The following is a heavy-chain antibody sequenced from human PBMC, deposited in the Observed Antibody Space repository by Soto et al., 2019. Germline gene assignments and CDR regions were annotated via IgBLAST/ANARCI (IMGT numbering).Heavy chain of an antibody. V-gene: IGHV4-34*01. Sequence: SETLSLTCAVYGGSLSAYYWSWIRQPPGKGLEWIGEINPSGTTNYNPSLKSRVTISVDTSKNQFSLKLSSVTAADTAVYHCALAPAAHILHWGQGTLVTVSS. CDR1: GGSLSAYY. J-gene: IGHJ1*01. D-gene: IGHD2-2*01. CDR2: INPSGTT. CDR3: ALAPAAHILH.